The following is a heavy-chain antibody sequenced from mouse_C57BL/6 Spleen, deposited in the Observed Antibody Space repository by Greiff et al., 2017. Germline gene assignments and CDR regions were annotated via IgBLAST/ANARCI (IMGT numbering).Heavy chain of an antibody. J-gene: IGHJ3*01. V-gene: IGHV1-82*01. CDR1: GYAFSSSW. CDR3: ASSLTAFAY. CDR2: IYPGDGDT. Sequence: VQRVESGPELVKPGASVKISCKASGYAFSSSWMNWVKQRPGKGLEWIGRIYPGDGDTNYNGKFKGKATLTADKSSSTAYMQLSSLTSEDSAVYFCASSLTAFAYWGQGTLVTVSA. D-gene: IGHD4-1*01.